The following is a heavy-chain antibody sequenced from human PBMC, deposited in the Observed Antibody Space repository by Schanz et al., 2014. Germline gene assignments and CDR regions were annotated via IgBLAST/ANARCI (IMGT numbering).Heavy chain of an antibody. Sequence: EQMVESGGGVVQPGGSLRLSCVASGFSFSGFAVHWVRQAPGKGLEWVSIVSHDGFTKHYADSVRGRFTLSRDNSKNTVYLQMNSLRAEDTAVYYCARPIYDLWSGSFDYWGQGTLVTVSS. CDR2: VSHDGFTK. V-gene: IGHV3-30*04. J-gene: IGHJ4*02. CDR3: ARPIYDLWSGSFDY. D-gene: IGHD3-3*01. CDR1: GFSFSGFA.